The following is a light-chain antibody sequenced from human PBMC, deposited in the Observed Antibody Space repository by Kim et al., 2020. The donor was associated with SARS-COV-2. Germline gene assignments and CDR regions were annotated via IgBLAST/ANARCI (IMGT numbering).Light chain of an antibody. CDR1: QSISTY. CDR2: GAS. V-gene: IGKV1-39*01. J-gene: IGKJ2*01. Sequence: LSASVGDRVTITCRASQSISTYLNWYQQKPGKAPKLLIYGASTLQSGVPSRFSGSGSGTDFTLSISSLQPDDFATYYCQQNYNMHTFGQGTKLEI. CDR3: QQNYNMHT.